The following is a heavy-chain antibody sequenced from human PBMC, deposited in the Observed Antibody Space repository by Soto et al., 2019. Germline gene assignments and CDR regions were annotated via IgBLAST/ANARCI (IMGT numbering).Heavy chain of an antibody. CDR2: ISGGGDRT. CDR1: GFSFSSYA. V-gene: IGHV3-23*01. Sequence: EAQLLESGGSLVQPGGSLRLSCAASGFSFSSYAMNWVRQAPGKGLEWVSIISGGGDRTYYADSVKGRFTISRDNSTNTMYLQMNSLRAEDTAVYHCAKASRGPLSSRSSDANHFDSWGQGTRVTVSS. CDR3: AKASRGPLSSRSSDANHFDS. D-gene: IGHD6-13*01. J-gene: IGHJ4*02.